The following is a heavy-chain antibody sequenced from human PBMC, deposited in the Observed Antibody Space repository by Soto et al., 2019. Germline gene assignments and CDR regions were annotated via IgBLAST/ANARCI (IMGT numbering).Heavy chain of an antibody. Sequence: GESLKISCKGSGYSFTSYWIGWVRQMPGKGLEWMGIIYPGDSDTRYSPSFQGQVTISADKSISTAYLQWSSLKASDTAMYYCAIREGSGSYYKGNFDYWGQGTLVTVSS. V-gene: IGHV5-51*01. J-gene: IGHJ4*02. CDR3: AIREGSGSYYKGNFDY. CDR2: IYPGDSDT. D-gene: IGHD3-10*01. CDR1: GYSFTSYW.